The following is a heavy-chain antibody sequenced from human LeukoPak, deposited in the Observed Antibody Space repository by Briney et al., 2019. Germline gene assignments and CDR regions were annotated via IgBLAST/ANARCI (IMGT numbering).Heavy chain of an antibody. D-gene: IGHD4-11*01. V-gene: IGHV4-4*07. CDR2: IYTRGST. CDR3: ARDDYSNHRYMDA. CDR1: GGSISSYY. Sequence: PSETLSLTCTVSGGSISSYYWSWIRQPAGKGLEWIGRIYTRGSTNYNPSLKSRVTMSVDTSKNQFSLKLSSVTAADTAVYYCARDDYSNHRYMDAWGKGTTVTVSS. J-gene: IGHJ6*03.